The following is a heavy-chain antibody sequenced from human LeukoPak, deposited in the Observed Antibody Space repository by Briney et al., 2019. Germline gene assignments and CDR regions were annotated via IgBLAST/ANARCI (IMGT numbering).Heavy chain of an antibody. CDR2: ISSSGSTI. D-gene: IGHD3-22*01. J-gene: IGHJ3*02. V-gene: IGHV3-48*03. CDR1: GFTFSSYE. Sequence: GGSLILSCAASGFTFSSYEMNWVRQAPGKGLEWVSYISSSGSTIYYADSVKGRFTISRDNAKNSLYLQMNSLRAEDTAVYYCASDPSSGYFGQESAFDIWGQGKMVTVSS. CDR3: ASDPSSGYFGQESAFDI.